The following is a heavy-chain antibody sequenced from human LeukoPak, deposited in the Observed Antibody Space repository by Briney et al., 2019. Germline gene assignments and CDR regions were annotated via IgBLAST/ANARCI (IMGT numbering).Heavy chain of an antibody. Sequence: SETLSLTCTVSGYSISSGYYWGWIRQPPGKGLEGIGIIYHSGSTYYNPSLKIRVTISVDTSKNQFSLTLSSVTGADTAVYYCARDGFRSSITMVRGVLDYWGQGTLVTVSS. CDR3: ARDGFRSSITMVRGVLDY. CDR1: GYSISSGYY. J-gene: IGHJ4*02. D-gene: IGHD3-10*01. V-gene: IGHV4-38-2*02. CDR2: IYHSGST.